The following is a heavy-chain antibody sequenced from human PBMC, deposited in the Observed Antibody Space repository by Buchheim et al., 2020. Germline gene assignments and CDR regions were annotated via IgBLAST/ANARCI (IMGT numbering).Heavy chain of an antibody. CDR3: ARDWGWNCEY. CDR1: GFTFNNYA. CDR2: LSYDGTIK. V-gene: IGHV3-30-3*01. J-gene: IGHJ4*02. Sequence: QVQLVESGGGVVQPGTSLRLSCAASGFTFNNYAMHWVRQAPGKGLEWVAVLSYDGTIKYYAESVKGRFTISRYNSKSTLYLQMNSLRIEDTAVYFCARDWGWNCEYWGQGTL. D-gene: IGHD1-1*01.